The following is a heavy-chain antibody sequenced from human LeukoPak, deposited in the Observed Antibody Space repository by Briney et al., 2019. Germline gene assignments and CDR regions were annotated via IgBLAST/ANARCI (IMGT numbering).Heavy chain of an antibody. CDR2: IIPIFGTA. CDR1: GYTFTDYF. V-gene: IGHV1-69*06. J-gene: IGHJ4*02. CDR3: ARDLPYRYDSSGYYLGY. D-gene: IGHD3-22*01. Sequence: ASVKVSCKASGYTFTDYFMNWVRQAPGQGLEWMGGIIPIFGTANYAQKFQGRVTITADKSTSTAYMELSSLRSEDTAVYYCARDLPYRYDSSGYYLGYWGQGTLVTVSS.